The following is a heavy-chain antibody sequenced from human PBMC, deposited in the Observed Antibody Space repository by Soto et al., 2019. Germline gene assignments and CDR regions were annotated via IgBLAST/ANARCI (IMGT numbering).Heavy chain of an antibody. V-gene: IGHV1-69*01. Sequence: QVQLVQSGAEVRKPGSSVKVSCKASGGTFSTHAISWVRQAPGQGLEWMGGIIPMFGTANHAQKFQGRVTISADASTSTAYMELSSLRSEDTAIYYYARGWGYESSDYYYAYWGQGTLVIVSS. J-gene: IGHJ4*02. CDR2: IIPMFGTA. CDR3: ARGWGYESSDYYYAY. CDR1: GGTFSTHA. D-gene: IGHD3-22*01.